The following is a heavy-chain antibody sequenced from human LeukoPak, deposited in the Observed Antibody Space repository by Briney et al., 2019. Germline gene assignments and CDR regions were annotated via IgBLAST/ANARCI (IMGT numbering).Heavy chain of an antibody. CDR1: GGSISSYY. CDR3: ACPNYDYVWGSYRFPFY. D-gene: IGHD3-16*02. J-gene: IGHJ4*02. CDR2: IYYSGST. Sequence: SETLSLTCTVSGGSISSYYWSWIRQPPGKGLEWIGYIYYSGSTNYNPSLKSRVTISVDTSKNQFSLKLSSVTAADTAVYYCACPNYDYVWGSYRFPFYWGQGTLVTVSS. V-gene: IGHV4-59*12.